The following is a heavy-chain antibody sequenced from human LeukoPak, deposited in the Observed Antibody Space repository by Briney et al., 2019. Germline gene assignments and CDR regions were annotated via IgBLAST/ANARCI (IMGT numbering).Heavy chain of an antibody. J-gene: IGHJ3*02. Sequence: SETLSLTCTVSGGSISSYYWSWIRQPPGKGLEWIGYIYYSGSTNYNPSLKSRVTISVDTSKNQFSLKLSSVTAADTAVYYCAISLYYYDSSGYYSGAFDIWGQGTMVTVSS. D-gene: IGHD3-22*01. CDR2: IYYSGST. V-gene: IGHV4-59*01. CDR3: AISLYYYDSSGYYSGAFDI. CDR1: GGSISSYY.